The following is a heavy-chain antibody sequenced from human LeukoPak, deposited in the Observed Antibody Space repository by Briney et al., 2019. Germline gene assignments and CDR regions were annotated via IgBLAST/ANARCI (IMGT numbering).Heavy chain of an antibody. CDR3: ARDHGRDGYNWVDWFDP. J-gene: IGHJ5*02. V-gene: IGHV1-46*01. D-gene: IGHD5-24*01. CDR1: GYTFTSYY. Sequence: ASVKVSCKASGYTFTSYYMHWVRQAPGQGPEWMGIINPSGGSTSYAQKLQGRVTMTRDMSTSTAYMELSSLRSEDTAVYYCARDHGRDGYNWVDWFDPWGQGTLVTVSS. CDR2: INPSGGST.